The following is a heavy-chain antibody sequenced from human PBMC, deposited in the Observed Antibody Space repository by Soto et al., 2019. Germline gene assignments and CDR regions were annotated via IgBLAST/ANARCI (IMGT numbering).Heavy chain of an antibody. CDR3: ARLVSAAANDY. D-gene: IGHD1-26*01. CDR1: GFTFSSYW. CDR2: IKGDGNEI. V-gene: IGHV3-7*04. Sequence: EVQLVESGGGLVQPGGSLRLSCAASGFTFSSYWMSWVRQAPGKGLEWVVNIKGDGNEIYYVDSVKGRFTISRDNAKNSLYLQMNSLRAEDTAVYYCARLVSAAANDYWGQGALVTVSS. J-gene: IGHJ4*02.